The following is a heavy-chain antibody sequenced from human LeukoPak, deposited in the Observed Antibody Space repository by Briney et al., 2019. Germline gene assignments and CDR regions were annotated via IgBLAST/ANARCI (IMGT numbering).Heavy chain of an antibody. CDR2: ITSSSSYI. V-gene: IGHV3-21*01. D-gene: IGHD1-26*01. CDR3: ATMTSGSPGY. J-gene: IGHJ4*02. Sequence: GGSLRLSCAASKFTFSSYSMIWVRQAPGKGLEWVSSITSSSSYIYYADSVKGRFTISRDNAKNSLYLQMNSLRAEDTAVYYCATMTSGSPGYWGQGNLVTVSS. CDR1: KFTFSSYS.